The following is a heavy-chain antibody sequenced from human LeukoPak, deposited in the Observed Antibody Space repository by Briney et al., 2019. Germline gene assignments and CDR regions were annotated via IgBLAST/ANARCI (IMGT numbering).Heavy chain of an antibody. CDR1: GFTFSSYS. D-gene: IGHD6-6*01. CDR2: ISSSSSYI. J-gene: IGHJ6*03. V-gene: IGHV3-21*01. Sequence: GGSLRLSCAASGFTFSSYSMNWVRQAPGKGLEWVSSISSSSSYIYYADSVKGRFTISRDNAKNSLYLQMNSLRAEDTAVYYCAREAFEYSSSSIYMDVWGKGTTVTVSS. CDR3: AREAFEYSSSSIYMDV.